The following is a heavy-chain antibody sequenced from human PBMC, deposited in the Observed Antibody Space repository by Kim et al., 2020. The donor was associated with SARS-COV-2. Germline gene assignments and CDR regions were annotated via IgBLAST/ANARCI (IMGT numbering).Heavy chain of an antibody. D-gene: IGHD6-19*01. CDR2: GST. V-gene: IGHV4-39*01. Sequence: GSTNYNPSLRSRVTIAVDTSKNQFSLKLSSVTAADTAVYYCAVAGHPGYWGQGTLVTVSS. CDR3: AVAGHPGY. J-gene: IGHJ4*02.